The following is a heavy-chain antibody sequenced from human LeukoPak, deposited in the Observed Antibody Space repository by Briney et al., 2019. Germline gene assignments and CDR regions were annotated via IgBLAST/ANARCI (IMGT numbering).Heavy chain of an antibody. J-gene: IGHJ3*02. CDR1: VRSISSGSDS. CDR3: ARVDIVATLHAFDI. D-gene: IGHD5-12*01. V-gene: IGHV4-30-2*01. CDR2: IYHSGST. Sequence: KTSESLSLTCAVSVRSISSGSDSWSWIRQPPGKGLGLIGYIYHSGSTYYNPSLKSRVTISVDRSKNQFSLKLSSVTAADTAVYYCARVDIVATLHAFDIWGQGTMVTVSS.